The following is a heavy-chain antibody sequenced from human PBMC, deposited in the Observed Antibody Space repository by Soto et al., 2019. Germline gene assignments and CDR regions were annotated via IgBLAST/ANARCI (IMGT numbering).Heavy chain of an antibody. CDR1: GGSLSTSNW. V-gene: IGHV4-4*02. J-gene: IGHJ4*02. Sequence: SETLSLTCAVSGGSLSTSNWWSWVRQPPGKGLEWIGEIYHSGNTNYNPSLKSRLTISRDKSKNQFSLELSSVTAADTAVYYCARRDGSGTYSVDYWGQGTLVTV. D-gene: IGHD3-10*01. CDR3: ARRDGSGTYSVDY. CDR2: IYHSGNT.